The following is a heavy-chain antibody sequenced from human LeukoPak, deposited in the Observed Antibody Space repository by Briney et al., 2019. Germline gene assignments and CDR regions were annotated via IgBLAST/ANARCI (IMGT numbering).Heavy chain of an antibody. J-gene: IGHJ4*02. Sequence: NPSETLSLTCAVYGGSFSGYYWSWIRQPPGKGLEWIGEINHSGSTNYNPSLKSRVTISVDTSKNQFSLKLSSVTAADTAAYYCAAPYYDFWSGYSYWGQGTLVTVSS. CDR1: GGSFSGYY. D-gene: IGHD3-3*01. CDR2: INHSGST. CDR3: AAPYYDFWSGYSY. V-gene: IGHV4-34*01.